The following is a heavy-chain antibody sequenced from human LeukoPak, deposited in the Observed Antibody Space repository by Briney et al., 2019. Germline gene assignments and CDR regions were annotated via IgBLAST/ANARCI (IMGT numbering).Heavy chain of an antibody. V-gene: IGHV3-23*01. D-gene: IGHD1-26*01. J-gene: IGHJ4*02. CDR3: AKRRPRWELLPYFDY. Sequence: GGSLRLSCAASGFTFSSYAMSWVRQAPGKGLEWVSAISGSGGSTYYADSVKGRFTISRDNSKNTLYLQMNSLRAEDTAVYYCAKRRPRWELLPYFDYWVQGTLVTVSS. CDR1: GFTFSSYA. CDR2: ISGSGGST.